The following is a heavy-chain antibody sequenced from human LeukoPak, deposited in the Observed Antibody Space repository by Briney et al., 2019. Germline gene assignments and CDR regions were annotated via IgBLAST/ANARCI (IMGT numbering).Heavy chain of an antibody. D-gene: IGHD2-8*01. Sequence: PGGSLRLSCAASGFTFSNYGMHWVRQAPGKGLEWVAFIWYDGSNKYYVDSVKGRFTISRDNSENTLFLQMSSLRTEDTVVYYCAKDPLGFCTRATCRYLDSWGQGTLVTVSS. J-gene: IGHJ4*02. CDR2: IWYDGSNK. CDR3: AKDPLGFCTRATCRYLDS. CDR1: GFTFSNYG. V-gene: IGHV3-30*02.